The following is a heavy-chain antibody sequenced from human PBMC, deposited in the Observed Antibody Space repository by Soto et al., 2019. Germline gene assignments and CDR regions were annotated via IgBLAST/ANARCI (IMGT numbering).Heavy chain of an antibody. J-gene: IGHJ4*02. Sequence: ASVKVSCKASGYTFTSYGISWVRQAPGQGLEWMGWISAYNGNTNYAQKLQGRVTMTTDTSTSTVYMELSSLRSEDTAVYYCARDGVWRDILTGYSSAGFDYWGQGTLVTVSS. D-gene: IGHD3-9*01. CDR3: ARDGVWRDILTGYSSAGFDY. V-gene: IGHV1-18*01. CDR1: GYTFTSYG. CDR2: ISAYNGNT.